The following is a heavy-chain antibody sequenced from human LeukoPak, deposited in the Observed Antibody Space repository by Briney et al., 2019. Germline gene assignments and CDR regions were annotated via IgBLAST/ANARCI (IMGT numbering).Heavy chain of an antibody. CDR1: GFTFSSYS. V-gene: IGHV3-30*02. Sequence: GGSLRLSCAASGFTFSSYSMHWVRQAPGKGLEWVAFIRYDGSNKYYADSVKGRFTISRDNSKNTLYLQMNSLRAEDTAVYYCAKDDVAAAASIDYWGQGTLVTVSS. J-gene: IGHJ4*02. D-gene: IGHD6-13*01. CDR3: AKDDVAAAASIDY. CDR2: IRYDGSNK.